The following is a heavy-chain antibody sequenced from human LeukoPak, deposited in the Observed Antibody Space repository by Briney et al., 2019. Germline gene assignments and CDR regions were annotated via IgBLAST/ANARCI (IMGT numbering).Heavy chain of an antibody. V-gene: IGHV1-2*02. CDR1: GYTFTGYY. CDR3: ARDGSAAGAPNAFDI. D-gene: IGHD6-13*01. Sequence: ASVTVSCKASGYTFTGYYMHWVRQAPGQGREWMGWISPKSGGTNYAQRFQGRVTMTRDTSISTVYMELSRLRSDDTAVYYCARDGSAAGAPNAFDIWGQGTMVTVSS. CDR2: ISPKSGGT. J-gene: IGHJ3*02.